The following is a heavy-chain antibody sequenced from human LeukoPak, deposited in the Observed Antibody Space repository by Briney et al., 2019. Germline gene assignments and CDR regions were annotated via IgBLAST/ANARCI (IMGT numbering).Heavy chain of an antibody. CDR3: ARGREWEPKVFDY. V-gene: IGHV4-59*01. CDR2: IYYSGST. J-gene: IGHJ4*02. D-gene: IGHD1-26*01. Sequence: SETLSLTCTVSDGSISSYYWSWIRQPPGKGLEWIGYIYYSGSTNYNPSLKSRVTISVDTSKNQFSLKLSSVTAADTAVYYCARGREWEPKVFDYWGQGTPVTVSS. CDR1: DGSISSYY.